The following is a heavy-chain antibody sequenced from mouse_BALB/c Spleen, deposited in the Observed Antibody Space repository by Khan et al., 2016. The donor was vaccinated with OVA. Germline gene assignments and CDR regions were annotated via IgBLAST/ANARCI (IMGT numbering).Heavy chain of an antibody. J-gene: IGHJ3*01. Sequence: QVQLKESGPGLVQPSQNLSITCTVSGFSLITYGVHWVRQSPGKGLEWLGVIWSGGTTDYNEAFISRLSISKDNSKSQVFFRMNSLQSDDTAIYYCARNSYRYDFTYWGRGTLVTDSS. CDR3: ARNSYRYDFTY. CDR1: GFSLITYG. V-gene: IGHV2-4-1*01. CDR2: IWSGGTT. D-gene: IGHD2-12*01.